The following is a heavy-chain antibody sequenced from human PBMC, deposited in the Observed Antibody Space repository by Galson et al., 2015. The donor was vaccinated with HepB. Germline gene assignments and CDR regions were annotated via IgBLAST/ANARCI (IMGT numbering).Heavy chain of an antibody. V-gene: IGHV3-11*01. CDR2: ISSSGSTI. J-gene: IGHJ6*02. D-gene: IGHD3-9*01. CDR1: GFTFSDYY. CDR3: ARYTYDILTGYYSYYYGMDV. Sequence: SLRLSCAASGFTFSDYYMSWIRQAPGKGLEWVSYISSSGSTIYYADSVKGRFTISRDNAKNSLYLQTNSLRAEDTAVYYCARYTYDILTGYYSYYYGMDVWGQGTTVTVSS.